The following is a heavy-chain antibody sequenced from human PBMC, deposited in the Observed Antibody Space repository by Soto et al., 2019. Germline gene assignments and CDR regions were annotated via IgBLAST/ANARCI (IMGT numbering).Heavy chain of an antibody. J-gene: IGHJ5*02. D-gene: IGHD6-13*01. CDR1: GASISSRSSY. CDR2: FYSGST. Sequence: TLSLTCIVSGASISSRSSYWGWIRQPPGKGLEWVGTFYSGSTYNNPSLKSRVTISVDTSKNQFSLKLSSVAAEDTAIYYCATTRGIAVGGSFDHWGQGTLVTVSS. CDR3: ATTRGIAVGGSFDH. V-gene: IGHV4-39*01.